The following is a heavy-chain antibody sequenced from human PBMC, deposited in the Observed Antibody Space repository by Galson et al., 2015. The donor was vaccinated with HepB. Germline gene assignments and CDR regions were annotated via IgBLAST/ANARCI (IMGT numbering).Heavy chain of an antibody. CDR1: GYTPTELS. D-gene: IGHD6-13*01. CDR2: INPNSGGT. Sequence: SVKVSCKVSGYTPTELSMHWVRQAPGQGLEWMGWINPNSGGTNYAQKFQGWVTMTRDTSISTAYMELSRLRSDDTAVYYCARDLLIAAAGPADYYYGMDVWGQGTTVTVSS. V-gene: IGHV1-2*04. J-gene: IGHJ6*02. CDR3: ARDLLIAAAGPADYYYGMDV.